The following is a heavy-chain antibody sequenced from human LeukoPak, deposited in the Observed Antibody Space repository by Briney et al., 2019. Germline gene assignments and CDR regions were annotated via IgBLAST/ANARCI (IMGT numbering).Heavy chain of an antibody. Sequence: GRTLRLSCVASGFTFSNCWMRWARDAPGRGREWVGRMKIKAHGETKDYTAPVKGRFTISRDDSKNTLYLQMNSLKTGDIAVYHCNAGAGKSDRGLWGEGTLVTVSS. CDR2: MKIKAHGETK. CDR1: GFTFSNCW. V-gene: IGHV3-15*01. CDR3: NAGAGKSDRGL. D-gene: IGHD4/OR15-4a*01. J-gene: IGHJ4*02.